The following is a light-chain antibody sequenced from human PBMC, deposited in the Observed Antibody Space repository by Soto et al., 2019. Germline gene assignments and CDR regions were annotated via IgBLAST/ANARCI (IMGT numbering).Light chain of an antibody. J-gene: IGKJ2*01. CDR2: GAS. CDR1: QTLRRTY. V-gene: IGKV3-20*01. CDR3: HQYDNAPQT. Sequence: EIVLMQSRGTLSLSPGERATLSCRASQTLRRTYIAWYQQKPGQAPRVLIYGASKRATGIPDRFSGSGSGTAFSLTISRLEPEDFAVYYCHQYDNAPQTYGQGTKVEIK.